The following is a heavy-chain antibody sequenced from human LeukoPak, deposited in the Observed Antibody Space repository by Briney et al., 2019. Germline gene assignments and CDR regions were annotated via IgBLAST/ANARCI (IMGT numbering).Heavy chain of an antibody. D-gene: IGHD3-3*01. CDR3: ARDPGTYTDYYFDY. Sequence: SVKVSCKXSVGTFSSYAISWVRQAPGQGLEWMGRIIPIFGTANYAQKFQGRVTITTDESTSTAYMELSSLRSEDTAVYYCARDPGTYTDYYFDYWGQGTLVTVSS. CDR2: IIPIFGTA. J-gene: IGHJ4*02. CDR1: VGTFSSYA. V-gene: IGHV1-69*05.